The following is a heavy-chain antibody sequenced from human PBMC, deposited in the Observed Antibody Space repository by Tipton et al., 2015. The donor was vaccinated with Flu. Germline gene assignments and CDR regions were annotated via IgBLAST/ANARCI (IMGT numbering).Heavy chain of an antibody. J-gene: IGHJ6*02. CDR3: ARGPRGKRVTVLGVITHQYSGMDV. CDR2: MNSNSGDA. D-gene: IGHD3-3*01. CDR1: GYTFTAYD. Sequence: QLVQSGAELRKPGASVKVSCKASGYTFTAYDIIWVRQAAGQGLEWMGWMNSNSGDAGSAQKFRGRVTMSRDTSIDTAYMQMTSLTSEDTAVYYCARGPRGKRVTVLGVITHQYSGMDVWGRGTPITVSS. V-gene: IGHV1-8*01.